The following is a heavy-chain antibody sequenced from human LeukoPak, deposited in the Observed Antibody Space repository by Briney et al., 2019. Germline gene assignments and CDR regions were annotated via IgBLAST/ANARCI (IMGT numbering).Heavy chain of an antibody. CDR1: GGSISSYY. CDR2: IYYSGST. CDR3: ARVGRSGRLDMDV. Sequence: PSETLSLTCTVSGGSISSYYWSWIRQPPGKGLEWIGYIYYSGSTNYNPSLKSRVTISVDTFKNQFSLKLSSVTAADTAVYYCARVGRSGRLDMDVWGKGTTVTVPS. J-gene: IGHJ6*03. V-gene: IGHV4-59*01. D-gene: IGHD1-26*01.